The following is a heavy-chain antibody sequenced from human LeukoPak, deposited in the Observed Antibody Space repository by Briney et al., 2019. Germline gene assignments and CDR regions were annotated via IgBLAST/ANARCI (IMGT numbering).Heavy chain of an antibody. J-gene: IGHJ4*02. Sequence: GGSLRLYCAASGFTFSDFYIFWIRPAPGKGLEGGSYLSSTSSYTEYADPVKGRFTISRDNAKNSLYLQMHSLSAEDAALYLCASAAAATVTPPHYWGQGTLVTVSS. CDR1: GFTFSDFY. CDR2: LSSTSSYT. D-gene: IGHD4-17*01. V-gene: IGHV3-11*06. CDR3: ASAAAATVTPPHY.